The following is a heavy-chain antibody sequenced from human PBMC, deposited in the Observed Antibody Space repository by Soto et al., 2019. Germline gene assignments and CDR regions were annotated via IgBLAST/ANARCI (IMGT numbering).Heavy chain of an antibody. CDR2: IYPGDSDI. J-gene: IGHJ3*02. D-gene: IGHD1-7*01. Sequence: GESLKISCKGSGYSFTNYWIGWVRQMPGKGLEWMGIIYPGDSDIRYSPSFQGQVTISADKSISTAYLQWSSLKASDTAMYYCARVLTVTLGAFDIWGQGTMVTVSS. CDR1: GYSFTNYW. V-gene: IGHV5-51*01. CDR3: ARVLTVTLGAFDI.